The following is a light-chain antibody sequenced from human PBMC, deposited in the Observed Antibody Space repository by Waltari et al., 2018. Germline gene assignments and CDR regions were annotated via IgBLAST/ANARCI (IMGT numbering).Light chain of an antibody. CDR1: RRDVGGYTY. Sequence: QSALTQPASVSGSPGQSITIPCTGTRRDVGGYTYVSWYQQHPGNAPKLMIYDVSNRPSGVSNRFSGSKSGNTASLTISGLQAEDEADYYCSSYTSSSTVVFGGGTKLTVL. J-gene: IGLJ2*01. CDR3: SSYTSSSTVV. V-gene: IGLV2-14*01. CDR2: DVS.